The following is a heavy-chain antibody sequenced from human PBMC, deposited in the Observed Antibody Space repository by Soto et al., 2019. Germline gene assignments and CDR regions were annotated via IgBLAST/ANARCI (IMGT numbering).Heavy chain of an antibody. CDR1: GFSLTTGVS. Sequence: KESGPTLVKPTQTLTLTCSFSGFSLTTGVSVNWIRQPPGKALVWLALIYWDDDTRYSPSLRSRLSITKDTSKNQLVLTVTNVDPADTATYSWAHRPGYVTGGNWCDPYGQRILVPVSS. CDR3: AHRPGYVTGGNWCDP. V-gene: IGHV2-5*02. D-gene: IGHD5-12*01. CDR2: IYWDDDT. J-gene: IGHJ5*02.